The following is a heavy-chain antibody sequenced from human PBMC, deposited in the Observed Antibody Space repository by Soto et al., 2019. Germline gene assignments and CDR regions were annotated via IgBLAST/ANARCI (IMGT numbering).Heavy chain of an antibody. V-gene: IGHV1-3*01. CDR3: ARSPVVVVSPFDY. Sequence: ASVKVSCKASGYTFTSYAMHWVRQAPGQRLEWMGWINAGNGNTKYSQKFQGRVTITRDTSASTAYMELSSLRSEDTAVYYCARSPVVVVSPFDYWGQGTLVTVSS. CDR2: INAGNGNT. J-gene: IGHJ4*02. CDR1: GYTFTSYA. D-gene: IGHD3-22*01.